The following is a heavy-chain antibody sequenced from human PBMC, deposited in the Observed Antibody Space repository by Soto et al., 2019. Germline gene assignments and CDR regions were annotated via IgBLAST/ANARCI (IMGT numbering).Heavy chain of an antibody. V-gene: IGHV1-2*02. D-gene: IGHD3-22*01. J-gene: IGHJ4*02. CDR1: GYTFTGYY. CDR3: ARVHSYYESSSSFDS. Sequence: AAVKVSCMASGYTFTGYYIHWVRQAPGQRVECGGWINPISGGTGYAQKFQDRVTMTRDTSISTPYMELSKLRSDDTAVYYCARVHSYYESSSSFDSWGQGTLVTVSS. CDR2: INPISGGT.